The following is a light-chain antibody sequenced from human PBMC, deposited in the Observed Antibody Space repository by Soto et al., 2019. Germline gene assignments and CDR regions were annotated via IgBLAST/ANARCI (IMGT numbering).Light chain of an antibody. CDR3: NSYSSTNFYV. J-gene: IGLJ1*01. V-gene: IGLV2-14*01. CDR2: QVT. Sequence: QSALAQPASVSGSPGQSITISCTGSFSGIAVFNYVSWYQQYPGRAPKLLIYQVTSRASGVSHRFSGSKSGNTASLTISGLQPEDEAEYYCNSYSSTNFYVFGTGTKVTVL. CDR1: FSGIAVFNY.